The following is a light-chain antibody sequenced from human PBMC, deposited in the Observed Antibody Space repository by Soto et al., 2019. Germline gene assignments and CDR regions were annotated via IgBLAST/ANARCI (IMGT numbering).Light chain of an antibody. CDR3: SSYAGRNNVV. V-gene: IGLV2-8*01. CDR2: EVS. Sequence: QSVLTQPPSASGSPGQSVTISCTGTSSDIGTYKYVSWYQHHPGKAPKLMIYEVSKRPSGVPDLFSGSKSGNTASLTVSGLLTEDEADYYCSSYAGRNNVVFGGGTKLTVL. J-gene: IGLJ2*01. CDR1: SSDIGTYKY.